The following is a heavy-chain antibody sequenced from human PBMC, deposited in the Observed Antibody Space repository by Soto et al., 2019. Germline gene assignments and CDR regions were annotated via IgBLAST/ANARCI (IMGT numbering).Heavy chain of an antibody. CDR2: MNPNSGNT. CDR1: GYTFTTYD. J-gene: IGHJ4*02. Sequence: QVQLVQSGAEVKRPRASVKVSCKASGYTFTTYDINWVRQATGQGLEWMGWMNPNSGNTGYAQKFQGRVTMTRNTSISTAYMELSSLRSEATSVYYCARDASGWYELDYWGQGILVTVSS. CDR3: ARDASGWYELDY. V-gene: IGHV1-8*01. D-gene: IGHD6-19*01.